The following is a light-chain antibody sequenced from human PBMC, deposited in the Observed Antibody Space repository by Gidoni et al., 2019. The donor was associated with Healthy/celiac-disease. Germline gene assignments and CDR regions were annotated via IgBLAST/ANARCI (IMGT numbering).Light chain of an antibody. J-gene: IGKJ5*01. CDR2: DAA. CDR1: QDISNY. CDR3: QQYDNFPRT. V-gene: IGKV1-33*01. Sequence: DIQMTQSPSSLSASVGDRVTITCQASQDISNYLNWYQQKPGKAPKLLIYDAANLETGVPSRLSGSGSGTDFNFTISSLQPEDIATYYCQQYDNFPRTFGQGTRLEIK.